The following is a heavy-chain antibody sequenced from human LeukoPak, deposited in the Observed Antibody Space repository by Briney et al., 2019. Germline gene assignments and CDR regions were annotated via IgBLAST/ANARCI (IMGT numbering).Heavy chain of an antibody. D-gene: IGHD2-8*01. CDR3: ARTPRGYCTNGVRNEFRAFDY. V-gene: IGHV4-59*01. Sequence: SETLSLTCTVSGGSISSYYWSWIRQPPGKGLEWIGYIYYSGSTNYNPSLKSRVTISVDTSKNQFSLKLSSVTAADTAVYYCARTPRGYCTNGVRNEFRAFDYWGQGTLVTVSS. CDR1: GGSISSYY. J-gene: IGHJ4*02. CDR2: IYYSGST.